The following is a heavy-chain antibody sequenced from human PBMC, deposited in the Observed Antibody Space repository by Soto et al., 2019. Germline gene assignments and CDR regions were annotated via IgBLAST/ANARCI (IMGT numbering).Heavy chain of an antibody. V-gene: IGHV3-23*01. D-gene: IGHD3-22*01. CDR3: VTGVYEIGGYYYDVFDH. Sequence: EVQLLESGGDLIQPGRSLRLSCAASGFTFSSYALSWVRQAPGQGLEWVSGISSGGTNTYYTDSVKGRFTVSRDDFKNTLYLQLDSLRAEDTAIFYCVTGVYEIGGYYYDVFDHWGQGTRVTVS. CDR2: ISSGGTNT. J-gene: IGHJ4*02. CDR1: GFTFSSYA.